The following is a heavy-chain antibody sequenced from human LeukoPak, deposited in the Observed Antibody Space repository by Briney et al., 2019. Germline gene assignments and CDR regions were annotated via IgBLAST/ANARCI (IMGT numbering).Heavy chain of an antibody. CDR1: GFTFSSYA. D-gene: IGHD3-9*01. CDR3: ARGTLTDDVSGRDFDY. Sequence: GSLRLSCAASGFTFSSYAMHWVRQVPGKGLEWVAVISYDGSNKYYADSVKGRFTISRDNSKNTLYLQMNSLRAEDTAVYYCARGTLTDDVSGRDFDYWGQGTLVTVSS. V-gene: IGHV3-30-3*01. CDR2: ISYDGSNK. J-gene: IGHJ4*02.